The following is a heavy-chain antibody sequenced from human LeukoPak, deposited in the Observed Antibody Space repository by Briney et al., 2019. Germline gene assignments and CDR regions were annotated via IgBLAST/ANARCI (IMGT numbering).Heavy chain of an antibody. CDR3: ASNIAAAAVYGMGV. J-gene: IGHJ6*02. CDR1: DYTFTSYG. Sequence: GASVKVSCKGSDYTFTSYGISWVRQAPGQGLEWMGWISAYNGNTNYAQKLQGRVTMSTDTSTSTAYMELRSLRSEDTAVYYCASNIAAAAVYGMGVWGQGTTVTVSS. D-gene: IGHD6-13*01. CDR2: ISAYNGNT. V-gene: IGHV1-18*01.